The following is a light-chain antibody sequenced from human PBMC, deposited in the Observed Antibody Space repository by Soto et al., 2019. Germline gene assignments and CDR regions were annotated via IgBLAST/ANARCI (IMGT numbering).Light chain of an antibody. CDR3: SSYTSSSTLV. Sequence: QSVLTQPASVSGTPGQSITIACTGTSSDVGGYNFVSWYQQHPGKAPKLMIYDVTIRPSGVSSRFSGSKSGNTPSLTISGLQAEDEADYYCSSYTSSSTLVFGTGTQVTVL. V-gene: IGLV2-14*01. J-gene: IGLJ1*01. CDR2: DVT. CDR1: SSDVGGYNF.